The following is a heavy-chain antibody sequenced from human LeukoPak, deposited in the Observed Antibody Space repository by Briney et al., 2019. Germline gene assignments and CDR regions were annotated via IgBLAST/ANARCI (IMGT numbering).Heavy chain of an antibody. CDR2: ISRSSSMI. V-gene: IGHV3-48*02. CDR1: GFTFSSYS. D-gene: IGHD4-17*01. CDR3: ARDYGDLPARVPYFDY. Sequence: GGSLRLACAASGFTFSSYSMNWVRQAPGKGVEWGSYISRSSSMIYYADSVKGRFTISRDNAKNSLYLQMKSLRDQDPAIYYCARDYGDLPARVPYFDYWGPGTLVTVSS. J-gene: IGHJ4*02.